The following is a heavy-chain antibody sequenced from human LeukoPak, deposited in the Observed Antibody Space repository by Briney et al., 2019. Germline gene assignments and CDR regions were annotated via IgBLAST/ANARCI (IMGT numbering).Heavy chain of an antibody. CDR1: GGSFSSGAYY. V-gene: IGHV4-31*03. CDR2: IHYSGSP. J-gene: IGHJ5*02. CDR3: ARDSGYDSRGFYYGGFDP. Sequence: PSQTLSLTCTVSGGSFSSGAYYWSWIRQLPGKGLEWIGYIHYSGSPYYNPSLKSRVSIPGETSKNQFSLTLSSVTVADTAVYYCARDSGYDSRGFYYGGFDPWGQGILVTVSS. D-gene: IGHD3-22*01.